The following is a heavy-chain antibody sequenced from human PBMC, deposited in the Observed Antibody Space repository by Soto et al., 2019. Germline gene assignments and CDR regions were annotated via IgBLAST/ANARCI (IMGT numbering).Heavy chain of an antibody. CDR3: ARDGRYCSGGSCYSSSYYGMDV. CDR1: GYTFTGYY. D-gene: IGHD2-15*01. J-gene: IGHJ6*02. V-gene: IGHV1-2*04. CDR2: INPNSGGT. Sequence: GASVKVSCKASGYTFTGYYMHWVRQAPGQGLEWMGWINPNSGGTNYAQKFQGWVTMTRDTSISTAYMELSRLRSDDTAVYYCARDGRYCSGGSCYSSSYYGMDVWGRGTTVTVAS.